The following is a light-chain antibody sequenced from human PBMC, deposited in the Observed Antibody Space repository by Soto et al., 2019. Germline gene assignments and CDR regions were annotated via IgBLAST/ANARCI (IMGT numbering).Light chain of an antibody. J-gene: IGKJ3*01. CDR3: QHYGDSPGFT. V-gene: IGKV3-20*01. Sequence: EIVLTQSPGTLSLSPGERATLSCRASQSVGSSYLAWYQQKPGQAPRLLIFDASPRATGIPDRFSGSGSGTDFTLTISRLEPEDFAVYYCQHYGDSPGFTFGPGTKVDIK. CDR1: QSVGSSY. CDR2: DAS.